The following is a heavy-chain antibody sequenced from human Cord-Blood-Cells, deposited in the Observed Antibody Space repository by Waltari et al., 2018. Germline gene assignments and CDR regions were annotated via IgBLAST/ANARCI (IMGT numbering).Heavy chain of an antibody. V-gene: IGHV3-21*01. CDR3: ARVLPKGMDV. CDR1: GSTFSSYS. J-gene: IGHJ6*02. CDR2: IRSSSSYI. Sequence: EVQMVESGAGLVKPGGSLRRPCAVSGSTFSSYSQNWVRQAPGEAPERDSSIRSSSSYIYYADAAKGRFTISRENAKNSLYLQMNSLRAEDTAVYYCARVLPKGMDVWGQGTTVTVSS.